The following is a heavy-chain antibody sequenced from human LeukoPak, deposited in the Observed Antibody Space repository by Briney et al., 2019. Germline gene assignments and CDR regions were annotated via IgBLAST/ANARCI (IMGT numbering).Heavy chain of an antibody. CDR2: INPNSGGT. CDR1: GYTFTGYY. V-gene: IGHV1-2*02. D-gene: IGHD3-10*01. CDR3: ARARTYYYGSGSKWFDP. J-gene: IGHJ5*02. Sequence: ASVKVSCKASGYTFTGYYMHWVRQAPGQGLEWMGWINPNSGGTNYAQKFQGRVTMTRDTSISTAYMELSRLRSDDTAVYYCARARTYYYGSGSKWFDPWGQGTLVTVSS.